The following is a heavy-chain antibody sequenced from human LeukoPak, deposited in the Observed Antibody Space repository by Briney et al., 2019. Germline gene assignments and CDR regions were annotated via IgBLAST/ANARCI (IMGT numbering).Heavy chain of an antibody. CDR2: IIPVFGTA. D-gene: IGHD4-17*01. V-gene: IGHV1-69*13. CDR1: GGTFSSYA. J-gene: IGHJ3*02. Sequence: SVKVSCKASGGTFSSYAISWVRQAPGQGLEWMGGIIPVFGTANYAQKFQGRVTITADESTSTAYMELSSLRSEDTAVYYCAGDTVTTYAYDIWGQGTMVTASS. CDR3: AGDTVTTYAYDI.